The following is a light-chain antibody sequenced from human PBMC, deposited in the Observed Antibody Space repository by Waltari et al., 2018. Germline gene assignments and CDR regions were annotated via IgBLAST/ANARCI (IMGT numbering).Light chain of an antibody. Sequence: DLVMTQSPLSLSVTPGEPASISCRSSQSLLHRNGYNYLDWYLQKPGQSPQLLIYLGSNRASGVPDRFSGSGSGTDFTLKISRVETEDVGVYYCMQALESPRTFGQGTKVEIK. CDR1: QSLLHRNGYNY. CDR3: MQALESPRT. CDR2: LGS. V-gene: IGKV2-28*01. J-gene: IGKJ1*01.